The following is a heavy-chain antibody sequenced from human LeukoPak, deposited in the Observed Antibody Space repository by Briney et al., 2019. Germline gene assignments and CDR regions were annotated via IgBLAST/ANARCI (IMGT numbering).Heavy chain of an antibody. CDR2: IDSSGGYI. V-gene: IGHV3-21*06. Sequence: GGPLRLSCEASGFTFNIYTMNWARQAPGRGMEWVSSIDSSGGYIFYADSVKGRFIISRDNAKDSLYLQMNSLRVEDTAVYYCLRGDRRDYWGQGALVTVSS. J-gene: IGHJ4*02. CDR1: GFTFNIYT. CDR3: LRGDRRDY.